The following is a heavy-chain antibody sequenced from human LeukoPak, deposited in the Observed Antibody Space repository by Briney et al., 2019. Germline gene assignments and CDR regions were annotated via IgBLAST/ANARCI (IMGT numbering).Heavy chain of an antibody. CDR2: IYYSGST. D-gene: IGHD1-26*01. CDR3: ARSEWELLFRSDY. Sequence: SETLSLTCTVSGGSISSYCWSWIRQPPGKGLEWIGYIYYSGSTNYNPSLKSRVTISVDTSKNQFSLKLSSVTAADTAVYYCARSEWELLFRSDYWGQGTLVTVSS. CDR1: GGSISSYC. J-gene: IGHJ4*02. V-gene: IGHV4-59*08.